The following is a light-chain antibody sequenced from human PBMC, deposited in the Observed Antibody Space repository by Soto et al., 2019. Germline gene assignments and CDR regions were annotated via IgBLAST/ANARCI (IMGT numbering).Light chain of an antibody. Sequence: IVLTQSPGTLSLSPGERATLSCRASQSVSSSYLAWYQQKPGQAPRLLIYGASIRATGIPDRFSGSGSGTDFTLTISRLEPEDFAVYYCQQYGSSQSFGQGTKVEI. CDR1: QSVSSSY. CDR2: GAS. J-gene: IGKJ1*01. V-gene: IGKV3-20*01. CDR3: QQYGSSQS.